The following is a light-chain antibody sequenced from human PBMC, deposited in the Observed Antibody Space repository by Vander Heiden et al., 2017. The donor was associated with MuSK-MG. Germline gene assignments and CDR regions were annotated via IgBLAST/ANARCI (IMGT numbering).Light chain of an antibody. CDR2: DAS. Sequence: EIVMTQSPATLSVSPGERATLSCRASQTISTHLVWYQQKPGQAPRLLIYDASTRATGIPARFSGRGSGTEFTLSISSLQSEDFAVYYCQQDYTWRDTFGHGTQLEIK. J-gene: IGKJ5*01. CDR1: QTISTH. V-gene: IGKV3-15*01. CDR3: QQDYTWRDT.